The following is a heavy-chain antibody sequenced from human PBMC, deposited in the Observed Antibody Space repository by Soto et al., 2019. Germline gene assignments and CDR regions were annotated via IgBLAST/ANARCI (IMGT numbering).Heavy chain of an antibody. V-gene: IGHV2-5*02. Sequence: QITLKESGPTLVKPTQTLTLTCTFSGFSLSTSGVGVGWIRQPPGKALEWLALIHWDDDKRYSPSLKSRLTITQDTSKNQVVLTMTNMDPVDTATYYCAHRRKPDYSSSWYPPYFDYWGQGTLVTVSS. D-gene: IGHD6-13*01. CDR3: AHRRKPDYSSSWYPPYFDY. CDR1: GFSLSTSGVG. CDR2: IHWDDDK. J-gene: IGHJ4*02.